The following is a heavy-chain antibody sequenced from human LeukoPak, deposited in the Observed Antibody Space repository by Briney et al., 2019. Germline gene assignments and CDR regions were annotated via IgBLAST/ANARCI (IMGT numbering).Heavy chain of an antibody. V-gene: IGHV3-7*01. CDR3: ARADWGSIDY. CDR1: GFTFSHYW. D-gene: IGHD7-27*01. J-gene: IGHJ4*02. CDR2: IRPDANDG. Sequence: QPGGSLRLSCAASGFTFSHYWMAWVRQAPGKGLEWVAIIRPDANDGSYVDSVKGRFTISRDNAKNSLYLQLNSLRAEDTAVYFCARADWGSIDYWGQGALVTVPS.